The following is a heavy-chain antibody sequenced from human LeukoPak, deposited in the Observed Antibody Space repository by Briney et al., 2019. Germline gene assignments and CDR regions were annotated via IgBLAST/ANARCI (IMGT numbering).Heavy chain of an antibody. D-gene: IGHD3-10*01. V-gene: IGHV1-18*04. Sequence: ASVKVSCKASGYTFTSYGISWVRQAPGQGLEYMAWISAYNGHTNYAQKLQGRVTMTTDTSTSTAYMELRSLRSDDTAVYYCARSFGNYYGSGTPPLYFDYWGQGTLVTVSS. J-gene: IGHJ4*02. CDR2: ISAYNGHT. CDR3: ARSFGNYYGSGTPPLYFDY. CDR1: GYTFTSYG.